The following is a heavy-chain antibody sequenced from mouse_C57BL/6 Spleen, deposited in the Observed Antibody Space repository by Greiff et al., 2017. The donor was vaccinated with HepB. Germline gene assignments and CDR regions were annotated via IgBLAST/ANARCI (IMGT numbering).Heavy chain of an antibody. J-gene: IGHJ4*01. CDR1: GYSITSVYY. Sequence: ESGPGLVKPSQSLSLTCSVTGYSITSVYYWNWIRQFPGNKLEWMGYISYDGSNNYNPSLKNRISITRDTFKNQFFLKLNSVTTEDTATYYCASGYDGGDYWGQGTSVTVSS. CDR2: ISYDGSN. V-gene: IGHV3-6*01. CDR3: ASGYDGGDY. D-gene: IGHD2-2*01.